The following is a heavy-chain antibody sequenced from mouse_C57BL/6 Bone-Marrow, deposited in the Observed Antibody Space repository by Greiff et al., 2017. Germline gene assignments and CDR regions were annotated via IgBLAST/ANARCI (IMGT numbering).Heavy chain of an antibody. CDR3: ARWPRGSSFAY. CDR1: GFTFSDYY. V-gene: IGHV5-12*01. J-gene: IGHJ3*01. Sequence: EVQLVESGGGLVQPGGSLKLSCAASGFTFSDYYMYWVRQTPEKRLEWVAYISNGGGSTYYPDTVKGRFTISRDNAKNTLYLHMSRLKSEDTAMYYCARWPRGSSFAYWGQGTLVTVSA. D-gene: IGHD1-3*01. CDR2: ISNGGGST.